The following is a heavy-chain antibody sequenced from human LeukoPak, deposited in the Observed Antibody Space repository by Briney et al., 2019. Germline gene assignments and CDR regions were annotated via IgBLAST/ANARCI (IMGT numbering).Heavy chain of an antibody. CDR2: ISANDGNT. V-gene: IGHV1-18*01. J-gene: IGHJ4*02. CDR3: ARESHVTREDY. CDR1: GYTFTSYG. D-gene: IGHD3-10*01. Sequence: ASVTVSCTASGYTFTSYGISWVRQAPGQGLGWMGWISANDGNTDYPQKLQGRVTMTTDTSTSTAYMELRSLRSDDTAVYYCARESHVTREDYWGQGTLVTVSS.